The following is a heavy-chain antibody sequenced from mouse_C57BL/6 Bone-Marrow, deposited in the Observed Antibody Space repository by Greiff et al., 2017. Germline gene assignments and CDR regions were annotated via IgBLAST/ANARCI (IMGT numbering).Heavy chain of an antibody. V-gene: IGHV8-8*01. CDR2: IWWDDDK. Sequence: VTLKVSGPGILQPSQTLSLTCSFSGFSLSTFGMGVGWIRQPSGKGLEWLAHIWWDDDKSYNPALKSRLSISKDTSKNQVFLKIANVDTADTATYYCARILIYYYCSSYFDYWGQGTTLTVSS. J-gene: IGHJ2*01. CDR1: GFSLSTFGMG. CDR3: ARILIYYYCSSYFDY. D-gene: IGHD1-1*01.